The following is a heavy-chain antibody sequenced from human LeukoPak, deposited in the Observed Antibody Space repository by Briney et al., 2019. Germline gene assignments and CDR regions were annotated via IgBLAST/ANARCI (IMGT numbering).Heavy chain of an antibody. Sequence: SQTLSLTCTVSGGSISSGDYYWSWIRQPPGKGLEWIGYIYYSGSTYYNPSLKSRLTISVDTSENQFSLKLSSVTAADTAVYYCARKRRDGYNLGYFDYWGQGTLVTVSS. CDR3: ARKRRDGYNLGYFDY. V-gene: IGHV4-30-4*08. J-gene: IGHJ4*02. CDR2: IYYSGST. CDR1: GGSISSGDYY. D-gene: IGHD5-24*01.